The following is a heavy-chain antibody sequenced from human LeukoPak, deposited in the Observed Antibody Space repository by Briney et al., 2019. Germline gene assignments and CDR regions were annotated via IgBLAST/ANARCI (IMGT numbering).Heavy chain of an antibody. D-gene: IGHD5-18*01. J-gene: IGHJ4*02. V-gene: IGHV4-39*01. CDR1: GVSISSSSCH. CDR3: ARQVLHTAMDY. CDR2: IYDSGST. Sequence: SETLSLTCTVSGVSISSSSCHWDWIRQPPGKGLEWIGSIYDSGSTYYSPSLKSRVTISVDTSKNQFSLRLNSVTAADTAVYYRARQVLHTAMDYWGQGTLVTVSS.